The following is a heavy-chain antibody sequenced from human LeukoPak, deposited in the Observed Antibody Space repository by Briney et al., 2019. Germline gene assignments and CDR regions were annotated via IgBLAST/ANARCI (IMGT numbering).Heavy chain of an antibody. CDR2: IRYDGSNK. CDR1: GFTFSSYG. V-gene: IGHV3-30*02. D-gene: IGHD6-13*01. CDR3: AKDFWQYSSSQLHYFAY. J-gene: IGHJ4*02. Sequence: PGGSLRLSCAASGFTFSSYGMHWVRQAPGKGLEWVAFIRYDGSNKYYADSVKGRFTISRDNSKNTLYLQMNSLRAEDTAVYYCAKDFWQYSSSQLHYFAYGAREPRVPFSS.